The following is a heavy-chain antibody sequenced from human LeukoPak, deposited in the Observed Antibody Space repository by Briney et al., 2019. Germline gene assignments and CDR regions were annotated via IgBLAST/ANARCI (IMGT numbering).Heavy chain of an antibody. CDR3: ARLAGYVTGYFDL. D-gene: IGHD5-12*01. Sequence: GGSLRLSCAASGFTVSSNYMSWVRQAPGKGLEWVSFISSGGTTIYYADSVKGRFTISRDKAKNSLYLQMNSLRAEDTAVYYCARLAGYVTGYFDLWGRGTLVTVSS. J-gene: IGHJ2*01. CDR1: GFTVSSNY. V-gene: IGHV3-11*04. CDR2: ISSGGTTI.